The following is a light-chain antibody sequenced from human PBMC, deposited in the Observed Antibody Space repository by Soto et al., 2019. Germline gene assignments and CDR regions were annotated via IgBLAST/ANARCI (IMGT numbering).Light chain of an antibody. CDR1: QSVSSN. J-gene: IGKJ4*01. CDR3: QQYNNWPRPVT. V-gene: IGKV3-15*01. CDR2: GAS. Sequence: EIVMTQSPATLSVSPGERATLSCRASQSVSSNLAWYQQKPGQAPRLLIYGASTRATGIPARFSGSGSGTEFTLTISSLQSEDFAVYYCQQYNNWPRPVTFGGGTKVEIK.